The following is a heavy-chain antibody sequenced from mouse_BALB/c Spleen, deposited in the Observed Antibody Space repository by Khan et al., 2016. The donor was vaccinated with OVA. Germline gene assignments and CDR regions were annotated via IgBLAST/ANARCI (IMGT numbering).Heavy chain of an antibody. CDR3: ARVYGGDFDY. V-gene: IGHV3-2*02. J-gene: IGHJ2*01. CDR1: GYSITSDYA. CDR2: ISYSGNT. D-gene: IGHD1-1*01. Sequence: EVQLQESGPGLVKPSQSLSLTCTVTGYSITSDYAWNWIRQFPGNKLEWMGFISYSGNTNYNPSLKSRISITQDTSKNQFFMPLNSVTTEDTATYYCARVYGGDFDYWGQGTTLTVSS.